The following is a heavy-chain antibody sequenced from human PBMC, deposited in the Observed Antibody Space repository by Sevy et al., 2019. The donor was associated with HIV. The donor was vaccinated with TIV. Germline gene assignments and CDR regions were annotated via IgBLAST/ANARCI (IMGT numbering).Heavy chain of an antibody. Sequence: GESLKISCKGSGYSFTSYWIGWERQMPGKGLEWMGIIYPGDSDTRYSPSFQGQVTISADKSISTAYLQWSSLKASDTAMYYCARPAHTMATIKTYDAFDIWGQRTMVTVSS. CDR2: IYPGDSDT. D-gene: IGHD5-12*01. J-gene: IGHJ3*02. CDR3: ARPAHTMATIKTYDAFDI. CDR1: GYSFTSYW. V-gene: IGHV5-51*01.